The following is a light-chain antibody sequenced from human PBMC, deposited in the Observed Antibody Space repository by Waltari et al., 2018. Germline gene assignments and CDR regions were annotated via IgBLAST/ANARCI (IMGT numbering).Light chain of an antibody. V-gene: IGLV2-11*01. Sequence: QSALTQPRSVSGSPGQSVTISCTGTSNAVGYYNYVSWYQQHPGKAPNLMIYDVTKRPSGVPDRFSGSKSGNTASLTISGLQADDDADYYCCSCAGNYVVFGGGTKLTVL. CDR1: SNAVGYYNY. CDR2: DVT. J-gene: IGLJ2*01. CDR3: CSCAGNYVV.